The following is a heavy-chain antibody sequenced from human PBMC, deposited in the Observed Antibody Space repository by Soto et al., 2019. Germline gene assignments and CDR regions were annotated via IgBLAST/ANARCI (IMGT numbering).Heavy chain of an antibody. CDR3: ARDPYVEMATIKGHDAFDI. J-gene: IGHJ3*02. D-gene: IGHD5-12*01. CDR2: ISYDGSNK. CDR1: GFTFSSYA. Sequence: QVQLVESGGGVVQPGRSLRLSCAASGFTFSSYAMHWVRQAPGKGLEWVAVISYDGSNKYYADSVKGRFTVSRDNSKNTLYLQINSLRAEDTAVYYCARDPYVEMATIKGHDAFDIWGQGTMVTVSS. V-gene: IGHV3-30-3*01.